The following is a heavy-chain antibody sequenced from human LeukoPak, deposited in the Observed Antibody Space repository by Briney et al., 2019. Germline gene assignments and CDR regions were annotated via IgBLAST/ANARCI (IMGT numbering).Heavy chain of an antibody. D-gene: IGHD3-9*01. V-gene: IGHV3-15*01. CDR1: GFTFSNAW. Sequence: PGGSLRLSCAASGFTFSNAWMSWVRQAPGKGLGWVGRIKSKTHGGTTDYAAPVQGRFTISRDDSKNTLYLQMNSLKTEDTAVYYCTTIRYFDPTEPFDYWGQGTLVTVSS. CDR3: TTIRYFDPTEPFDY. CDR2: IKSKTHGGTT. J-gene: IGHJ4*02.